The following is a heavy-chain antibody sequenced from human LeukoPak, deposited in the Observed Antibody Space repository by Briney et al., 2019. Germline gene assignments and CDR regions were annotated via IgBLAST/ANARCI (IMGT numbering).Heavy chain of an antibody. CDR2: ISASGGDT. CDR3: AKDVRRCNGACT. J-gene: IGHJ5*02. CDR1: GFSFSTYS. Sequence: GGSLRLSCAASGFSFSTYSFSWDRQAPGKGLEWVSGISASGGDTFYADSVKGRFTISRDNSKNTLSLQMNSLRVEDTAIYYCAKDVRRCNGACTWGQGTLVTVSS. D-gene: IGHD2-8*01. V-gene: IGHV3-23*01.